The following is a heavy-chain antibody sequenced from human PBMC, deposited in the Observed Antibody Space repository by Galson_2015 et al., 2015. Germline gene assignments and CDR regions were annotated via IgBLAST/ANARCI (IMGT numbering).Heavy chain of an antibody. CDR3: ARDISAGNPEDYYYYGMDV. D-gene: IGHD2-15*01. CDR1: GFTFSSYR. V-gene: IGHV3-48*01. J-gene: IGHJ6*02. Sequence: SLRLSCAASGFTFSSYRMNWVRQAPGKGLEWVSYISSSSSTIYYADSVKGRFAISRDNAKNSLYLQMNSLRAEDTAVYYCARDISAGNPEDYYYYGMDVWGQGTTVPVSS. CDR2: ISSSSSTI.